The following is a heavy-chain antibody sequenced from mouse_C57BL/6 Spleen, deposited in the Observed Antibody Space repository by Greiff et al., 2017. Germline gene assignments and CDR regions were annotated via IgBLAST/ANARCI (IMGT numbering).Heavy chain of an antibody. V-gene: IGHV1-64*01. Sequence: VKLMESGAELVKPGASVKLSCKASGYTFTSSWMHWVKQRPGQGLEWIGMIHPNSGSTNYNEKFKSKATLTVDKSSSTAYMQLSSLTSEDSAVYYCATLSWDFDYWGQGTTLTVSS. CDR3: ATLSWDFDY. CDR2: IHPNSGST. J-gene: IGHJ2*01. CDR1: GYTFTSSW. D-gene: IGHD4-1*01.